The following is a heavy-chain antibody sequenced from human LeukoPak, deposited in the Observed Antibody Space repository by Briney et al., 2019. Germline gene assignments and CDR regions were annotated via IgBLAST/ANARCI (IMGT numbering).Heavy chain of an antibody. Sequence: GGSLRLSCAASGFTFSSYAMSWVRQAPGKGLEWVAVIWYDGSNKYYADSVKGRFTISRDNSKNTLYLQMNSLRAEDTAVYYCARVQSRWELVNDAFDIWGQGTMVTVSS. D-gene: IGHD1-26*01. CDR3: ARVQSRWELVNDAFDI. CDR1: GFTFSSYA. J-gene: IGHJ3*02. V-gene: IGHV3-33*08. CDR2: IWYDGSNK.